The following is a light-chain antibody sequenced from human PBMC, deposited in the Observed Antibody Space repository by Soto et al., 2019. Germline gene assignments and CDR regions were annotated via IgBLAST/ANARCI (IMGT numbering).Light chain of an antibody. CDR3: TSYTSSDTLA. J-gene: IGLJ2*01. Sequence: QSALTQPASVSGSPGQSITIPCTGTSNDIGGYIYVSWYQHHPGRAPKLMIYEVRNRPSGVSNRFSGSKSGNTAPLTISGLQAEDEATYYCTSYTSSDTLAFGGGTKVTVL. V-gene: IGLV2-14*01. CDR2: EVR. CDR1: SNDIGGYIY.